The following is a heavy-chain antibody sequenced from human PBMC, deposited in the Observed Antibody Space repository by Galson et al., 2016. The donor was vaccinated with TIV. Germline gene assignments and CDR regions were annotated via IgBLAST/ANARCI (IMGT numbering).Heavy chain of an antibody. CDR1: GCSFTGYH. Sequence: SVKVSCKASGCSFTGYHMQWVRQAPGQGLEWMGIINPSGGSTSYAQKFQGRVTMTRDTSTRTVYMELRSLRSEDTAVYYCARGYGDGDYWGQGSLVIVSS. CDR2: INPSGGST. J-gene: IGHJ4*02. V-gene: IGHV1-46*01. CDR3: ARGYGDGDY. D-gene: IGHD4-17*01.